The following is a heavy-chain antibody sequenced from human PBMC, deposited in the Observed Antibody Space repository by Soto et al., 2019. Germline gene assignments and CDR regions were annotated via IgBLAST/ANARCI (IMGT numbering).Heavy chain of an antibody. D-gene: IGHD3-10*01. V-gene: IGHV3-53*04. J-gene: IGHJ4*02. CDR3: LRGRYGSQIH. Sequence: EVRLVESGGGLVQPGGSLRLSCAASGFIVSSNYMTWVRQAPGKGLEWVSLLYSGGATHYAASVKGRFTISSHNSQNTLFLQMNSLRTEDTATYYCLRGRYGSQIHWGQGTKVTVSS. CDR1: GFIVSSNY. CDR2: LYSGGAT.